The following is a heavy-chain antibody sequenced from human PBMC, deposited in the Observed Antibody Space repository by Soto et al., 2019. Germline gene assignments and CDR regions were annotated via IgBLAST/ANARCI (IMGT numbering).Heavy chain of an antibody. CDR3: AGPVRGGRYFDY. Sequence: GGSRRLAWADSGFTFSGNYMSGVGQAPGKGLEWVSVIYSGGSTYYADSVKGRFTISRDNSKNTLYLQMNSLRAEDTAVYYCAGPVRGGRYFDYWGHGTLVTGSS. CDR2: IYSGGST. J-gene: IGHJ4*01. V-gene: IGHV3-53*01. D-gene: IGHD3-10*01. CDR1: GFTFSGNY.